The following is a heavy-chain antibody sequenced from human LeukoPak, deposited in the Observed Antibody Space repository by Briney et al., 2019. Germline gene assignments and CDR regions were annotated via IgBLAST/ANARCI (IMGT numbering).Heavy chain of an antibody. CDR1: GFSVSSYY. CDR3: ARGGFDLSIEKWTNWFDT. V-gene: IGHV3-66*01. J-gene: IGHJ5*02. Sequence: PGGSLRLSCSASGFSVSSYYMSWVRQAPGKGLQWVSLIYSGNKTDYVDSVKGRFTISRDNSKNTLFLHMNSLRADDTAVYYCARGGFDLSIEKWTNWFDTWGQGTRVTVSS. CDR2: IYSGNKT. D-gene: IGHD5-24*01.